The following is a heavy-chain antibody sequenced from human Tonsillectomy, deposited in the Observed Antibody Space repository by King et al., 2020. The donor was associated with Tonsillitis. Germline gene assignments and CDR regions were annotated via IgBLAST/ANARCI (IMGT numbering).Heavy chain of an antibody. V-gene: IGHV3-30*18. CDR3: AKDIGTIFGEVIPRNYYGMDV. CDR2: ISYDGSNK. Sequence: QLVQSGGGVVQPGRSLRLSCAASGFTFSYYGMHWVRQAPGKGLEWVAVISYDGSNKYYADSVKGRFTISRDNSKNTLYLQMNSLRAEDTAVYYCAKDIGTIFGEVIPRNYYGMDVWGQGTTVTVSS. CDR1: GFTFSYYG. J-gene: IGHJ6*02. D-gene: IGHD3-3*01.